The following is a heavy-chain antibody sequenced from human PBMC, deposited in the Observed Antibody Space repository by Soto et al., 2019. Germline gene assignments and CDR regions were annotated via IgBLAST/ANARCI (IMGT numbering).Heavy chain of an antibody. Sequence: SETLSLTCTVSGGSISSGDYYWSWIRQPPGKGLEWIGYIYYSGSTYYNPSLKSRVTISVDTSKNQFSLKLSSVTAADTAVYYCASRETYSRAGYYYYGMDVWGQGTTVTSP. J-gene: IGHJ6*02. CDR1: GGSISSGDYY. D-gene: IGHD6-13*01. CDR2: IYYSGST. CDR3: ASRETYSRAGYYYYGMDV. V-gene: IGHV4-30-4*01.